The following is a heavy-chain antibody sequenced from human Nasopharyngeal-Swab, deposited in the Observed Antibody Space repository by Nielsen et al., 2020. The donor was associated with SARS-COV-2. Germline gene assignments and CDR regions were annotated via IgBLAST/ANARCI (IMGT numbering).Heavy chain of an antibody. V-gene: IGHV3-23*01. D-gene: IGHD2-21*01. CDR2: ISGSGDTT. CDR1: GFTFSSYA. CDR3: AKAPYLRGLDV. J-gene: IGHJ6*02. Sequence: GESLKISCATSGFTFSSYAMSWVRQAPGKGLEWVSIISGSGDTTYYADSVNDRVTISRDNSKNTLYLQMNSPRVEDTAVYYCAKAPYLRGLDVWGQGTTVTVSS.